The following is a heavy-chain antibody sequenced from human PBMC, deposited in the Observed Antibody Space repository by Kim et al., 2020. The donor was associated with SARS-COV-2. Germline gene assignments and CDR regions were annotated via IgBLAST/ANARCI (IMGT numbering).Heavy chain of an antibody. Sequence: RYSPSFQGQGTISADKSSSTAYLQWSSLKASDTAMYYCARHMDTAMDVDYWGQGTLVTVSS. CDR3: ARHMDTAMDVDY. D-gene: IGHD5-18*01. J-gene: IGHJ4*02. V-gene: IGHV5-51*01.